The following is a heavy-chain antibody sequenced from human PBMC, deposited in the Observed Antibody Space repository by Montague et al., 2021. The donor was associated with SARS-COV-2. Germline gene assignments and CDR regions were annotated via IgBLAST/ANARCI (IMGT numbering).Heavy chain of an antibody. J-gene: IGHJ4*02. Sequence: SETLSLTCAVYGGSFSDYYWSWIRQPPGKGLEWIGEINHRGASNYNPSLKSRVSISVDTSKNQFSLYLGSVTAADTAVYYCARGRQHFNMIVVVMTGCEYCFGYWAQGTLVTVSS. V-gene: IGHV4-34*01. D-gene: IGHD3-22*01. CDR3: ARGRQHFNMIVVVMTGCEYCFGY. CDR2: INHRGAS. CDR1: GGSFSDYY.